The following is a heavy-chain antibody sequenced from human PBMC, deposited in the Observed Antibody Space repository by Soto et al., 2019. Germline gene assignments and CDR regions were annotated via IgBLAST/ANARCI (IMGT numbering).Heavy chain of an antibody. V-gene: IGHV3-30*03. CDR2: ISYDGSNK. CDR1: EFSFSSYG. J-gene: IGHJ6*02. D-gene: IGHD1-26*01. CDR3: ARVRGFYSGSERGGLGMDV. Sequence: GGSLRLSCAASEFSFSSYGMYWVRQAPGNGLEWLSVISYDGSNKYYTDSVKGRFTISRDNSKNTLYLQMNSLRDEDTAVYYCARVRGFYSGSERGGLGMDVWGQGTTVTVSS.